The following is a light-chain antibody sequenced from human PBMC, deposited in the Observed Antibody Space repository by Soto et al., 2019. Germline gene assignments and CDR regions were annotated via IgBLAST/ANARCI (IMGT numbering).Light chain of an antibody. Sequence: DIQLTQSPSFLSASVGDRVTITCRASQVISSYLAWYQQKPGKAPKLLIYAASTLQSGVPSRFSGSRSGTEFTLTISSLQPEDFATYYCQQLNSYPITFGQGTRLENK. CDR3: QQLNSYPIT. CDR1: QVISSY. J-gene: IGKJ5*01. V-gene: IGKV1-9*01. CDR2: AAS.